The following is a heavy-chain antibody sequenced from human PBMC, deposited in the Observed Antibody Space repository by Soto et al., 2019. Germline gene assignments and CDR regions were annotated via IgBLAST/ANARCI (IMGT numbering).Heavy chain of an antibody. CDR1: SGSISSYY. CDR2: MYYSGST. V-gene: IGHV4-59*12. Sequence: PSETLSLTCTVSSGSISSYYWSWIRQPPGKGLEWIGNMYYSGSTNYNPSLKSRVTISVDTSKNQFSLKLSSVTAADTAVYYCAREHSILTQIHYFGYWGQGTLVTVSS. D-gene: IGHD2-15*01. J-gene: IGHJ4*02. CDR3: AREHSILTQIHYFGY.